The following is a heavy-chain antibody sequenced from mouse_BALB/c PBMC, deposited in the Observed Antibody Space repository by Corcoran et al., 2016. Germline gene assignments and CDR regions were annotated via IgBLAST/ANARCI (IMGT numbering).Heavy chain of an antibody. CDR1: GYTFTNYG. CDR3: ATGAWFAY. J-gene: IGHJ3*01. D-gene: IGHD1-1*02. V-gene: IGHV9-3-1*01. Sequence: QIQLVQSGPELKKPGETVKISCKASGYTFTNYGMNLVKQAPGKGLKWMGWINTYTGEPTYADDFKGRFAFSLETSASTAYLQINNLKNEDTATYFFATGAWFAYWGQGTLVTVSA. CDR2: INTYTGEP.